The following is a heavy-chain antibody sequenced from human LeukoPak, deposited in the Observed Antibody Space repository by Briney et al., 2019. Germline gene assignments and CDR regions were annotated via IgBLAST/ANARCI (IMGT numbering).Heavy chain of an antibody. CDR2: IIPILGIA. CDR3: ARTTTYYYDSSGYYAAFDI. J-gene: IGHJ3*02. D-gene: IGHD3-22*01. Sequence: GASVKVSCKASGGTFSSYAISWVRQAPGQGLEWMGRIIPILGIANYAQKFQGRVTITADKSTSTAYMELSSLRSEDTAVYYCARTTTYYYDSSGYYAAFDIWGQGTMVTVSS. CDR1: GGTFSSYA. V-gene: IGHV1-69*04.